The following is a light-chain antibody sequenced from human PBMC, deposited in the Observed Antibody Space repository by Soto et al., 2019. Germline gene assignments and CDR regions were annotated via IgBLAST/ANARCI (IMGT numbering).Light chain of an antibody. Sequence: QSVLTQLPSVSGAPGQRVTISCTGSSSNIGAGYDVHWYQQLPGTAPKLLIYGNSNRPSGVPDRFSGSKSGTSASLAITGLQAEDEADYYCQSYDSSLSVTVFGGGTKLTVL. J-gene: IGLJ2*01. V-gene: IGLV1-40*01. CDR2: GNS. CDR1: SSNIGAGYD. CDR3: QSYDSSLSVTV.